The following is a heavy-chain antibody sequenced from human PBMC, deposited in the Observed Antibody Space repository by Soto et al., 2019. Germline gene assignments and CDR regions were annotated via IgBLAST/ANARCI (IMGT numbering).Heavy chain of an antibody. V-gene: IGHV4-4*02. CDR3: ARVSYYYESSGYFSWFDP. Sequence: PSETLSLTCGVSGGTVASSHWWGWVRQSPSRGLEWIGNVYHTGDTNFNPSLQSRVTFSVDKSNNQFSLRLTSLTAADTAVYFCARVSYYYESSGYFSWFDPWGQGTLVTVSS. CDR2: VYHTGDT. J-gene: IGHJ5*02. D-gene: IGHD3-22*01. CDR1: GGTVASSHW.